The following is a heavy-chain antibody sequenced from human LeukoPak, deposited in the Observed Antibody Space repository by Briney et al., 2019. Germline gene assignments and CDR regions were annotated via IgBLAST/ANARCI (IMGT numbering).Heavy chain of an antibody. CDR2: ISYDGSNK. CDR1: GFTFSSYA. J-gene: IGHJ4*02. Sequence: GGSLRLSCAAYGFTFSSYAMHWVRQAPGKGLEWVAVISYDGSNKYYADSVKGRFTISRDNSKNTLYLQMNSLRAEDTAVYYCARDPYYYDSSGLDYWGQGTQVTVSS. CDR3: ARDPYYYDSSGLDY. V-gene: IGHV3-30-3*01. D-gene: IGHD3-22*01.